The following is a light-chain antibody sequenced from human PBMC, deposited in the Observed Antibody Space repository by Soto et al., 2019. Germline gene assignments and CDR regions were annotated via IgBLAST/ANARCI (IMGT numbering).Light chain of an antibody. J-gene: IGLJ2*01. CDR3: HTWGTGTRG. CDR2: TNCDGSH. Sequence: QSVLTQSPSASASLGASVKLSYTLITGHTSYAIAWHQQQAEEGPRFLMKTNCDGSHCEEDGIADRFSGSSSGAERNLTISSLQSEDEADFHCHTWGTGTRGFGGGTKVTVL. CDR1: TGHTSYA. V-gene: IGLV4-69*01.